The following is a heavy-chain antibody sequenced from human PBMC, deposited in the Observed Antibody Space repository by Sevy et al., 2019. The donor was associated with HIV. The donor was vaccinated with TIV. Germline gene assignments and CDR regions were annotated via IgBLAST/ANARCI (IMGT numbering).Heavy chain of an antibody. CDR2: VYYTGGT. CDR3: ARRNDFDI. CDR1: GGSINSDH. J-gene: IGHJ3*02. V-gene: IGHV4-59*08. Sequence: SETLSLTCTVSGGSINSDHWNCVRQPPGKGLEWIGYVYYTGGTNYNPSLKNRVTISVDRTKNQFSLKLTSVTAADTAVYYCARRNDFDIWGQRTMVTVSS.